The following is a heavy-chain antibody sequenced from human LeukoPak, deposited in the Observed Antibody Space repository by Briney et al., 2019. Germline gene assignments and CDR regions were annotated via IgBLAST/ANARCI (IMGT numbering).Heavy chain of an antibody. CDR1: GFIFSSYA. V-gene: IGHV3-23*01. J-gene: IGHJ4*02. Sequence: GGSLRLSCAASGFIFSSYAMSWVRQAPGKGLEWVSAISGSGGSTYYADSVKGRFTISRDNSKNTLYLQMNSLRAEDTAVYYCAKDMDVVVSLFDYWGQGTLVTVSS. D-gene: IGHD2-15*01. CDR3: AKDMDVVVSLFDY. CDR2: ISGSGGST.